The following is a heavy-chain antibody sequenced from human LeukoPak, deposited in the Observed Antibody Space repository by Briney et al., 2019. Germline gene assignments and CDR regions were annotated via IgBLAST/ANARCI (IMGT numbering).Heavy chain of an antibody. CDR2: INPNSGGT. J-gene: IGHJ4*02. CDR3: ARDSRIATASLGY. CDR1: GYTFTGYY. D-gene: IGHD6-13*01. V-gene: IGHV1-2*02. Sequence: GASVRVSCKASGYTFTGYYMHWVRQAPGQGLEWMGWINPNSGGTNYAQKFQGRVTMTRDTSISTAYMELSRLRSDDTAVYYCARDSRIATASLGYWGQGTLVTVSS.